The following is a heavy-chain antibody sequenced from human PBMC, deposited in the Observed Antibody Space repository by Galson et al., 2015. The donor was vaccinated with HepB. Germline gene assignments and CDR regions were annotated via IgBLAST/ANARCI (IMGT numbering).Heavy chain of an antibody. Sequence: SLRLSCAASGFTFSSYAMHWVRQAPGKGLEWVAVISYDGSNKYYADSVKGRFTISRDNSKNTLYLQMNSLRAEDTAVYYCARVFEYSSSAPYYYYGMDVWGQGTTVTVSS. V-gene: IGHV3-30-3*01. CDR3: ARVFEYSSSAPYYYYGMDV. D-gene: IGHD6-6*01. CDR1: GFTFSSYA. J-gene: IGHJ6*02. CDR2: ISYDGSNK.